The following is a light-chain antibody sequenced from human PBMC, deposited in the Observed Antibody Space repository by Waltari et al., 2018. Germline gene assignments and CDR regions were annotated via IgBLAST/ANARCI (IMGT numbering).Light chain of an antibody. CDR3: CSYAGSKEV. J-gene: IGLJ2*01. Sequence: QSALTQPASVSGSPGQSITISCTGTSSDVGSYNLVSWYQQHPGKARKLMIYEGSKRPSGVSNRFSGSKSGNTASLTISGLQAEDEADYYCCSYAGSKEVFGGGTKLTVL. CDR2: EGS. CDR1: SSDVGSYNL. V-gene: IGLV2-23*01.